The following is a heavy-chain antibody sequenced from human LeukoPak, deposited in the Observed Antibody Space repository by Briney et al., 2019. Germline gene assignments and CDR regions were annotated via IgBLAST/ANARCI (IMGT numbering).Heavy chain of an antibody. V-gene: IGHV3-15*01. J-gene: IGHJ6*03. CDR2: IKSKTDGGTT. CDR1: GFTFSNAW. CDR3: TTLTRIAAAGFFSYYYYMDV. Sequence: GGSLRLSCAASGFTFSNAWMSWVRQAPGEGLEWVGRIKSKTDGGTTDYAAPVKGRFTISRDDSKNTLYLQMNSLKTEDTAVYYCTTLTRIAAAGFFSYYYYMDVWGKGTTVTVSS. D-gene: IGHD6-13*01.